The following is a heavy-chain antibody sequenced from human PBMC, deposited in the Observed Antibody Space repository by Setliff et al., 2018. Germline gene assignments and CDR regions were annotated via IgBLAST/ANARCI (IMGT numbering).Heavy chain of an antibody. CDR3: ARDRGGGSYCPDY. Sequence: ASVKVSCKVSGYTLAELSRHWVRQAPGKGLEWMGWMNPNSGNTGYAQKFQGRVTMTRNTSISTAYMELSSLRSEDTAVYYCARDRGGGSYCPDYWGQGTLVTVSS. CDR2: MNPNSGNT. V-gene: IGHV1-8*01. CDR1: GYTLAELS. J-gene: IGHJ4*02. D-gene: IGHD1-26*01.